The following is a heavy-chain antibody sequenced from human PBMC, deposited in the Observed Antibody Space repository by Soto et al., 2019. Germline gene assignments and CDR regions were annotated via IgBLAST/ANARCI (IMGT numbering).Heavy chain of an antibody. J-gene: IGHJ4*02. Sequence: SVKVSCKASGGTFSSYAISWVRQAPGQGLEWMGGIIPIFGTANYAQKFQGRVTITADESTSTAYMELSSLRSEDTGMYYCVSYCDFGTGHYPHWGQGILVTVSS. D-gene: IGHD3-3*01. CDR2: IIPIFGTA. CDR3: VSYCDFGTGHYPH. CDR1: GGTFSSYA. V-gene: IGHV1-69*13.